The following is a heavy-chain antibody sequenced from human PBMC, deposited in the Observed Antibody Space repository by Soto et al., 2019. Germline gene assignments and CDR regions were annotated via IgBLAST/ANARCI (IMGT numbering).Heavy chain of an antibody. CDR1: GYTFTSYA. Sequence: GASVKVSCKASGYTFTSYAMHWVRQAPGQRLEWMGWINAGNGNTKYSQKFQGRVTITGDTSASTAYMELSSLRSEDTAVYYCARCPLFSWQWPVPHAFDIWGQGTMVTVSS. J-gene: IGHJ3*02. CDR2: INAGNGNT. CDR3: ARCPLFSWQWPVPHAFDI. V-gene: IGHV1-3*01. D-gene: IGHD6-19*01.